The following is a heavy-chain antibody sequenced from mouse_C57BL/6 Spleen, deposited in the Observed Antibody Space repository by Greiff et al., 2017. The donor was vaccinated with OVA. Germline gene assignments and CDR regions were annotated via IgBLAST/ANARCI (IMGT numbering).Heavy chain of an antibody. V-gene: IGHV1-50*01. CDR3: ARLPDYYGSSYVGYFDY. CDR2: IDPSDSYT. Sequence: QVQLKQPGAELVKPGASVKLSCKASGYTFTSYWMQWVKQRPGQGLEWIGEIDPSDSYTNYNQKFKGKATLTVDTSSSTAYMQLSSLTSEDSAVYYCARLPDYYGSSYVGYFDYWGQGTTLTVSS. J-gene: IGHJ2*01. CDR1: GYTFTSYW. D-gene: IGHD1-1*01.